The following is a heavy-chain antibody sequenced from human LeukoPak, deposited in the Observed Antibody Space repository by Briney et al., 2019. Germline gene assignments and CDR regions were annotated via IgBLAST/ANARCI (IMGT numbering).Heavy chain of an antibody. Sequence: SQTLSLTCAISGGSVSSNSAAWNWIRQSPSGGLEWLGRIYYRSKWYNDYAVSVKSRITINPDTSKNQFSLQLNSVTPEDTAVYYCAREEQWLVPGDAFDIWGQGTMVTVSS. J-gene: IGHJ3*02. CDR1: GGSVSSNSAA. D-gene: IGHD6-19*01. CDR2: IYYRSKWYN. V-gene: IGHV6-1*01. CDR3: AREEQWLVPGDAFDI.